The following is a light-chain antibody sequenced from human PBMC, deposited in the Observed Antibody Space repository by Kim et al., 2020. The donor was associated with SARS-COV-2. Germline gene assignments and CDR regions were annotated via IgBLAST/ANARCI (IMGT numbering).Light chain of an antibody. J-gene: IGLJ2*01. CDR1: ALPKQY. CDR3: QSADSSGTYGV. CDR2: KDS. Sequence: PVQTARITCSGDALPKQYAYWYQQKPGQAPVLVIYKDSERPSGIPERFSGSSAGTTVTLTISGVQAEDEAVYYCQSADSSGTYGVFGGGTQLTVL. V-gene: IGLV3-25*03.